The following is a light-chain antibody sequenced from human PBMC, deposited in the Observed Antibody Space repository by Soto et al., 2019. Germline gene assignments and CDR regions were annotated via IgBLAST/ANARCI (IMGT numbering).Light chain of an antibody. CDR2: HAS. CDR3: QQYGGSPGT. V-gene: IGKV3-20*01. Sequence: EIGLTQSPGALSLSPGERATLSCRASQSVRSTYLAWYQQKPGQAPRLLIYHASNRVTGIPDRFSGSGSGTDFTLTISRLEPEDFAVYYCQQYGGSPGTFGQGTKVEI. J-gene: IGKJ1*01. CDR1: QSVRSTY.